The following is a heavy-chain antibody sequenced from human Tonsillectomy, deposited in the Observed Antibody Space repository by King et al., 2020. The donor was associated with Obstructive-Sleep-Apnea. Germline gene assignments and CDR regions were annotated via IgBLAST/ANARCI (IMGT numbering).Heavy chain of an antibody. J-gene: IGHJ2*01. CDR3: AREDYGDQGGYFDL. D-gene: IGHD4-17*01. Sequence: VQLQQWGAGLLKPSETLSLTCAVYGGSFSGYNWSWIRQPPGKGLEWIGESNHSGSTNYNPSLKSRVTISVDTSKNQFSLQLSSVTAADTAVYYCAREDYGDQGGYFDLWGRGTLVTVSS. V-gene: IGHV4-34*01. CDR1: GGSFSGYN. CDR2: SNHSGST.